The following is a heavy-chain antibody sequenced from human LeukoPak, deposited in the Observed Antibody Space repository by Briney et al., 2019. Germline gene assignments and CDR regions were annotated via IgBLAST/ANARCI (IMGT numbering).Heavy chain of an antibody. V-gene: IGHV4-34*01. CDR1: GGSFSGYY. Sequence: PSETLSLTCAVYGGSFSGYYWTWIRQPPGKGLEWIGEIQRSGSPNYNPSLTSRVTTSVDTSKNQFSLTLSSVTAADTAVYYCARQRGGLRRYLYFDLWGRGTLVTVSS. CDR2: IQRSGSP. J-gene: IGHJ2*01. D-gene: IGHD5-12*01. CDR3: ARQRGGLRRYLYFDL.